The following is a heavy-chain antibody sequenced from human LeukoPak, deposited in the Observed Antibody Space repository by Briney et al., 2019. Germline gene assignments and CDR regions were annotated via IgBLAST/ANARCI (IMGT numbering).Heavy chain of an antibody. CDR2: IIPIFGTA. CDR3: AREKTTVVRYYFDY. CDR1: GGTFSSYA. J-gene: IGHJ4*02. V-gene: IGHV1-69*13. Sequence: SVKVSCKASGGTFSSYAISWVRQAPGQGLEWMGGIIPIFGTANYAQKFQGRVTITADEPTSTAYMVLSSLRSEDTAVYYCAREKTTVVRYYFDYWSQGTLVTVSS. D-gene: IGHD4-23*01.